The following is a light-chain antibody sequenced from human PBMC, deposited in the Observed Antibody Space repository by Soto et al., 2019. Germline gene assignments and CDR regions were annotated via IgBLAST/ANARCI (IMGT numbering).Light chain of an antibody. J-gene: IGLJ1*01. Sequence: QSALTQPASVSGSPEQSITISCTGTSSDVGGYNYVSWHQQHPGKAPKLMIYEVSNWPSGVSDRFSGSKSGDTASLTISGLQAEDEADYYCSSYTSSSTRVFGTGTEVTVL. V-gene: IGLV2-14*01. CDR1: SSDVGGYNY. CDR2: EVS. CDR3: SSYTSSSTRV.